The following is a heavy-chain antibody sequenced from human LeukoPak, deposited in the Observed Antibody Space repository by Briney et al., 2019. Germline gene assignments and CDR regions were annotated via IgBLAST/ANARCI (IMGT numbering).Heavy chain of an antibody. CDR3: ARVISQATSYSDY. D-gene: IGHD5-12*01. Sequence: ASVKVSCKASGYTFTGYYMHWVRQAPGQGLEWMGWINPNSGGTNYAQKFQGRVTMTRDTSISTAYMELSRLRSDDTAVYYCARVISQATSYSDYWGQGTLVTVSS. J-gene: IGHJ4*02. V-gene: IGHV1-2*02. CDR2: INPNSGGT. CDR1: GYTFTGYY.